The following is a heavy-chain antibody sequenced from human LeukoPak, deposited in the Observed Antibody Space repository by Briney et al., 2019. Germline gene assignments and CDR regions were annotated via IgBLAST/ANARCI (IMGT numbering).Heavy chain of an antibody. V-gene: IGHV1/OR15-1*04. Sequence: ASVKVSCKASGYILTDYYMHWVRQAPGQGLEWMGWINPNSGDTNYAQKFQGRVTMTRDTATSTVYMELSGLRSEDTALYYCARIRDGHNDAYDIWGQGTMVTVSS. CDR1: GYILTDYY. CDR3: ARIRDGHNDAYDI. CDR2: INPNSGDT. J-gene: IGHJ3*02. D-gene: IGHD5-24*01.